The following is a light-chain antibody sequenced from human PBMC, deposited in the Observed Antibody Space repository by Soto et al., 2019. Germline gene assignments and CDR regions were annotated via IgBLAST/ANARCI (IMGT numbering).Light chain of an antibody. J-gene: IGKJ5*01. CDR1: QSINYW. V-gene: IGKV1-5*03. CDR3: QQYLSYPIT. CDR2: KAS. Sequence: DIQMTQSPSTLSASIEDRVTITCRASQSINYWLAWYQQKPGKAPKSLIYKASSLESGVPSRFSGSGSGTEFTLTISSLQPDDFATYYCQQYLSYPITFGQGTRLEIK.